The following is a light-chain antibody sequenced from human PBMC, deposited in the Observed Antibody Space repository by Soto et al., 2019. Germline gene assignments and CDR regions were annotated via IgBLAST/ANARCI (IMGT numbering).Light chain of an antibody. CDR3: SSFTSTSTLV. CDR1: SSDVGDYNY. Sequence: SALTHPASISGSPGQSITISCTGTSSDVGDYNYVSWYQHHPGKAPKVMIYEVTNRPSGVSNRFSGSKSGNTASLTISGLQAEDEADYYCSSFTSTSTLVFGTGTKVTVL. V-gene: IGLV2-14*01. CDR2: EVT. J-gene: IGLJ1*01.